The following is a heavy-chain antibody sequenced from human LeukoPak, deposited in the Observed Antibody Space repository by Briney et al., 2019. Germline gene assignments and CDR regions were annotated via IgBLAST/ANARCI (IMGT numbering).Heavy chain of an antibody. CDR1: GGSVSSSSYY. J-gene: IGHJ5*02. D-gene: IGHD6-13*01. CDR2: IYYSESP. Sequence: PSETLSLTCTVSGGSVSSSSYYWGWIRQPPGKGLEWIGHIYYSESPNYNPSLKSRLTISVDTSKNQFSLRLSSVTAADTAVYYCARQPVGSRHWFDPWGQGTLVTVSS. V-gene: IGHV4-61*05. CDR3: ARQPVGSRHWFDP.